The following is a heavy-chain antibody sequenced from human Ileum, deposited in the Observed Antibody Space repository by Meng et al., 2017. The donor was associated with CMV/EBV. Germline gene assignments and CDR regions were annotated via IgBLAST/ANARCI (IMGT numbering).Heavy chain of an antibody. CDR3: ARLLTLAPRPIDY. V-gene: IGHV4-4*02. CDR2: VYHSGST. Sequence: QVQLQESGPGLVKPSVTLSLTCAVSGASISSSNWWIWVRQPPGKGLEWIGEVYHSGSTNYNPSLKSRVTISLDKSKSQFSLNLTSVTAADTALYYCARLLTLAPRPIDYWGQGSLVTVSS. CDR1: GASISSSNW. D-gene: IGHD6-6*01. J-gene: IGHJ4*02.